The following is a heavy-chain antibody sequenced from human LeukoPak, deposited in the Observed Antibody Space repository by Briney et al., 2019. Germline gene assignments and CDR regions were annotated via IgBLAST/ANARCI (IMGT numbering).Heavy chain of an antibody. D-gene: IGHD3-22*01. CDR1: GFTFSDYY. CDR2: ISSSGSTI. CDR3: ASSYSRTRRITTARGYYFDY. Sequence: PGESLRLSCAASGFTFSDYYMSWIRQAPGKGLEWVSYISSSGSTIYYADSVKGRFTISRDNAKNSLYLQTNSLRAEDTAVYYCASSYSRTRRITTARGYYFDYWGQGTLVTVSS. V-gene: IGHV3-11*01. J-gene: IGHJ4*02.